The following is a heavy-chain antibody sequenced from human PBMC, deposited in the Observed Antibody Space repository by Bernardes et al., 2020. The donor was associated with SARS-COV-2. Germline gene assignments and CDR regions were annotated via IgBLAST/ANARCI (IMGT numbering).Heavy chain of an antibody. V-gene: IGHV3-48*03. J-gene: IGHJ3*02. CDR2: ISTGGSTK. Sequence: GGSLRLSCAASGFTFSSSVMNWVRQAPGKGLEWVSYISTGGSTKYYADSVKGRFTISRDNAKNSLYLQMNSLRAEDTAVYYCARPDGDDYGDYVGAFDIWGQGTMVTVSS. CDR1: GFTFSSSV. D-gene: IGHD4-17*01. CDR3: ARPDGDDYGDYVGAFDI.